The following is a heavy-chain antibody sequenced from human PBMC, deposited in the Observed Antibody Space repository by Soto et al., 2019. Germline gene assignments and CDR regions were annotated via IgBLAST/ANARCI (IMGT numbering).Heavy chain of an antibody. D-gene: IGHD6-6*01. CDR3: AHRLDASSDDAFDI. V-gene: IGHV2-5*02. CDR2: IYWDDEK. J-gene: IGHJ3*02. Sequence: QITLKESGPTLVKPTQTLTLTCTFSGFSLTTSGVGVGWIRQPPGKALEWLALIYWDDEKRYSPSLQSRLTITNDTSKNQVDLTVTNMNPADTGTYYCAHRLDASSDDAFDIWCQGTRVYVSS. CDR1: GFSLTTSGVG.